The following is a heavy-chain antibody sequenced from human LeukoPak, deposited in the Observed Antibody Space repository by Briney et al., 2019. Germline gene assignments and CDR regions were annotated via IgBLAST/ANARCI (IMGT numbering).Heavy chain of an antibody. V-gene: IGHV3-21*01. CDR1: GFTFSSYT. CDR2: IRSSGSYI. CDR3: ARDVQIDC. J-gene: IGHJ4*02. Sequence: PGGSLRLSCAASGFTFSSYTMNWVRQAPGKGLGWVSSIRSSGSYIFYADSVKGRFTISRDNAENSLYLQMNSLRAEDTAVYYCARDVQIDCWGQGTLVTVSS.